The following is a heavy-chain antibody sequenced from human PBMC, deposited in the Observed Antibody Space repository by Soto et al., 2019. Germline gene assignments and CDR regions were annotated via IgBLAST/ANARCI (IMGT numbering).Heavy chain of an antibody. CDR2: IHPGGQTI. D-gene: IGHD2-15*01. V-gene: IGHV3-48*03. J-gene: IGHJ3*01. CDR3: VRRGSR. Sequence: EVQLVESGGGLVQPGGSLRLSCAASGFTFSSSEMYWVRQAPGKGLEWISYIHPGGQTIFYAESVKGRFTISRDNAKNLVYLQMNSLRAVDTAVYYCVRRGSRWGQGTMVTVSS. CDR1: GFTFSSSE.